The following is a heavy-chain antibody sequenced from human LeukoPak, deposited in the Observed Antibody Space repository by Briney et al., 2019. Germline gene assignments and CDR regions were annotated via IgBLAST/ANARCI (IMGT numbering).Heavy chain of an antibody. V-gene: IGHV4-39*01. Sequence: PSETLSLTCTVSGGSISSSSYYWCWIRQPPGKGLEGIGSIYYSGSTYYNPSLKSRVTISVDTSKNQFSLKLSSVTAAGTAVYYCARTGLGVVITYIDYWGQGTLVTVSS. J-gene: IGHJ4*02. D-gene: IGHD3-22*01. CDR2: IYYSGST. CDR3: ARTGLGVVITYIDY. CDR1: GGSISSSSYY.